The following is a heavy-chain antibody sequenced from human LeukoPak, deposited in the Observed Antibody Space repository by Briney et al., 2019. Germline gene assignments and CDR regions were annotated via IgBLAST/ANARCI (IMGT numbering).Heavy chain of an antibody. CDR2: MNPNSGNT. CDR1: GYTFTSYD. CDR3: ARTRLSSSSSYYYYYYYMDV. J-gene: IGHJ6*03. V-gene: IGHV1-8*01. D-gene: IGHD6-6*01. Sequence: ASVKVSCKASGYTFTSYDINWVRQATGQGLEWMGWMNPNSGNTGYAQKFQGRVTMTRNTSISTAYMELSSLRSEDTAVYYCARTRLSSSSSYYYYYYYMDVWGKGTTVTVSS.